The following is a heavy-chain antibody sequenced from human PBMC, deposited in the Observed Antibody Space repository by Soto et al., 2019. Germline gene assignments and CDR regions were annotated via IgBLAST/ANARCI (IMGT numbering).Heavy chain of an antibody. CDR1: GFTFSSYA. J-gene: IGHJ4*02. D-gene: IGHD1-1*01. Sequence: GGSLRLSCAASGFTFSSYAMTWVRQAPGKGLEWVSGISGGGGGTYYADSVKGRFTISRDNSKNTLYLQMNSLRAEDTAVYYCAKDRNLLERRIWVPNLNDYWGQGTLVTVSS. CDR3: AKDRNLLERRIWVPNLNDY. V-gene: IGHV3-23*01. CDR2: ISGGGGGT.